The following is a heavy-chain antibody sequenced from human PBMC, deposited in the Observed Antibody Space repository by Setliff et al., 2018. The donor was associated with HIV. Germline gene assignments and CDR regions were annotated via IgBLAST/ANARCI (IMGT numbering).Heavy chain of an antibody. D-gene: IGHD6-13*01. CDR1: GFTFSNHV. CDR3: VKEAYSNTWNYYYYYIDV. Sequence: GGSLRLSCAASGFTFSNHVMNWVRQAPGKGLEWVSAISTSGGAADYADSVKGRFTISRDNSKNTLYLQMSSLRVDDTAVYYCVKEAYSNTWNYYYYYIDVWGKGTTVTVSS. J-gene: IGHJ6*03. CDR2: ISTSGGAA. V-gene: IGHV3-23*01.